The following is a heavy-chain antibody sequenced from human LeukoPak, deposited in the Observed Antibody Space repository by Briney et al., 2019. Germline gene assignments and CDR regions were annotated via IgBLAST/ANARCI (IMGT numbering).Heavy chain of an antibody. CDR1: GGSISRYY. V-gene: IGHV4-59*01. J-gene: IGHJ4*02. CDR2: IYYSGST. D-gene: IGHD5-18*01. CDR3: ARMSRDTAMVPHYFDY. Sequence: SETLSLTCTVSGGSISRYYWSWIRQPPGKGLEWIGYIYYSGSTNYNPSLKSRVTISVDTSKNQFSLKLSSVTAADTAVYYCARMSRDTAMVPHYFDYWGQGTLVTVSS.